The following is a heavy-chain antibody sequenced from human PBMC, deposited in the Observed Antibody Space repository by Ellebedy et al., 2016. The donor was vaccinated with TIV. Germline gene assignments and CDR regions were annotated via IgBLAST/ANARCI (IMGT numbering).Heavy chain of an antibody. CDR2: ITGSGDST. D-gene: IGHD3-9*01. Sequence: GGSLRLXXAASGLTFSSYVMNWVRQAPGKGLEWASAITGSGDSTYYADSVKGRFTISRDNSKNTLYLQMNGLRAEDTAVFYCAKGGYYNLDYWGPGILVTVSS. V-gene: IGHV3-23*01. J-gene: IGHJ4*02. CDR3: AKGGYYNLDY. CDR1: GLTFSSYV.